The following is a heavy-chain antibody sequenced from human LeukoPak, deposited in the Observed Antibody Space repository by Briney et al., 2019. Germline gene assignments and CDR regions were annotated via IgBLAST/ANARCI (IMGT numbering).Heavy chain of an antibody. D-gene: IGHD3-10*01. Sequence: PGGSLRLSCAGSGFTFSNHWMHWVRQVPGKGLVWVSRINSDGTKRNYADSVKGRLTISRDNAKNTLYLQMNSLRAEDTAVYYCARGNYGSGSSPLDYWGQGTLVTVSS. CDR2: INSDGTKR. CDR1: GFTFSNHW. J-gene: IGHJ4*02. V-gene: IGHV3-74*01. CDR3: ARGNYGSGSSPLDY.